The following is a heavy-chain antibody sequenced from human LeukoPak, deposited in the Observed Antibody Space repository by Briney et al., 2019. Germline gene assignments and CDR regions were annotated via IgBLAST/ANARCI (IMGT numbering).Heavy chain of an antibody. Sequence: SVKVSCKASGGTFSSYAISWVRQAPGQGLEWMGGIIPIFGTANYAQKFQGRVTITADESTSTAYMELSSLRSEDTAVYYCASSGGNDVSDAFDIWGQGTMVTVSS. CDR1: GGTFSSYA. J-gene: IGHJ3*02. D-gene: IGHD4-23*01. V-gene: IGHV1-69*13. CDR2: IIPIFGTA. CDR3: ASSGGNDVSDAFDI.